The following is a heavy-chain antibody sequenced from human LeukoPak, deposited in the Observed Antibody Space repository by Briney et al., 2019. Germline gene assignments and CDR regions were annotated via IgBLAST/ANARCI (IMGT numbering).Heavy chain of an antibody. CDR2: IISSSSYI. J-gene: IGHJ3*02. CDR1: GFPFISYS. Sequence: PGGSLSLSCAASGFPFISYSMNWVRQAPGKGREWVSSIISSSSYIYYADSVKGRFTISRDNAKNSLYLQMNSLGAEDTAVYYCARDQWVNYYGSGSYYAYAFDIWGQGTMVTVSS. V-gene: IGHV3-21*01. D-gene: IGHD3-10*01. CDR3: ARDQWVNYYGSGSYYAYAFDI.